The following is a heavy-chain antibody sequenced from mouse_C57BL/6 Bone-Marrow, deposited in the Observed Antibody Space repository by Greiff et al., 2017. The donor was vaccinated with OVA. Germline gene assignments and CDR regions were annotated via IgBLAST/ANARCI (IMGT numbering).Heavy chain of an antibody. CDR3: ARGVDSSSNVDYFDD. CDR2: IYPRSGNT. CDR1: GYTFTSYG. Sequence: QVQLQQSGAELARPGASVKLSCKASGYTFTSYGISWVKQRTGQGLEWIGEIYPRSGNTYYNEKFKGKAALTADKSSSTAYMELRSLTSEDSAVYFSARGVDSSSNVDYFDDWGQGTTLTVSS. J-gene: IGHJ2*01. D-gene: IGHD3-2*02. V-gene: IGHV1-81*01.